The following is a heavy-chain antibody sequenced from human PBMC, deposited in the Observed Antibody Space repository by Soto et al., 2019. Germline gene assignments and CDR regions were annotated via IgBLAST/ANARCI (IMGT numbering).Heavy chain of an antibody. CDR3: ARGLSFRGDFDV. CDR2: IYHAGSP. CDR1: GGSISSSSW. V-gene: IGHV4-4*02. Sequence: TLSLTCDVSGGSISSSSWWTWVRQSPGKGLEWIGEIYHAGSPNYNPSFQSRVTILADKSKNHFSLRLTSVTAADTAIYYCARGLSFRGDFDVWGQGTTVTVSS. D-gene: IGHD2-21*02. J-gene: IGHJ3*01.